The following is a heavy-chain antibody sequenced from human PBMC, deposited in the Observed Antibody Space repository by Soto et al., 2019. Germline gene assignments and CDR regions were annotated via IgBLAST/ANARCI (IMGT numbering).Heavy chain of an antibody. Sequence: GGSLRLSCAASGFTFSSYAMSWVRQAPGKGLEWVSAISGSGGSKYYADSVKGRFTISRDNSKNTLYLQMNSLRAEDTAVYYCAKSARGDIVLMVYATYFDSWGQGTLVTVSS. D-gene: IGHD2-8*01. CDR1: GFTFSSYA. CDR3: AKSARGDIVLMVYATYFDS. V-gene: IGHV3-23*01. CDR2: ISGSGGSK. J-gene: IGHJ4*02.